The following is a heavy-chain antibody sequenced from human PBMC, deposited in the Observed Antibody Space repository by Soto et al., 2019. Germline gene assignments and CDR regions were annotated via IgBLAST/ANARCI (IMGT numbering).Heavy chain of an antibody. J-gene: IGHJ4*02. V-gene: IGHV3-33*01. Sequence: QVQLVESGGGVVQPGRSLRLSCAASGFTFSSYGMHWVRQAPGKGLEWVAVIWYDGSNKYYADSVKGRFTISRDNSKNTLYLQMNSLRAEDTAVYYCARDSIEQWLASISSYFDYWGQGTLVTVSS. D-gene: IGHD6-19*01. CDR1: GFTFSSYG. CDR2: IWYDGSNK. CDR3: ARDSIEQWLASISSYFDY.